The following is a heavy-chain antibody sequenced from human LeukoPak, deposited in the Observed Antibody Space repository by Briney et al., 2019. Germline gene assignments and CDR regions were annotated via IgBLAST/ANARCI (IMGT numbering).Heavy chain of an antibody. J-gene: IGHJ5*02. CDR3: ARDPSLIAVAAWFDP. Sequence: SVKVSCKASGGTFSSYAISWVRQAPGQGLEWMGRIIPILGIANYAQKFQGRVTITADKSTSTAYMELSSLRSEDTAVYYCARDPSLIAVAAWFDPWGQGTLVTVSS. CDR2: IIPILGIA. D-gene: IGHD6-19*01. V-gene: IGHV1-69*04. CDR1: GGTFSSYA.